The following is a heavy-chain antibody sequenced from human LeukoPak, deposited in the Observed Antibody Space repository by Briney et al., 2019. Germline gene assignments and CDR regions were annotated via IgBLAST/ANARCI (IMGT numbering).Heavy chain of an antibody. D-gene: IGHD6-19*01. CDR2: IEGDGSER. Sequence: GGSLRLSCAASGFSFSSYWMSWVRQAPGKGLEWVANIEGDGSERNYMDSVEGRFTISRDNAKNSLHLQMNSLRAEDTAVYYCAAGVGWLIDYWGQGTLVTVSS. J-gene: IGHJ4*02. V-gene: IGHV3-7*03. CDR3: AAGVGWLIDY. CDR1: GFSFSSYW.